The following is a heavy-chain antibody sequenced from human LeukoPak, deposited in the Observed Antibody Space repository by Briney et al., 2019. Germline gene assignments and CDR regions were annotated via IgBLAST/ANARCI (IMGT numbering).Heavy chain of an antibody. V-gene: IGHV4-39*01. CDR2: IYYSGST. J-gene: IGHJ4*02. D-gene: IGHD5-18*01. Sequence: SETLSLTCTVSSGSISSGSYYWGWIRQPPGRGLEWIGSIYYSGSTYYNPSLKSRVTIFIDTSKNQFSLKLSSVTAADTAVYYCARTAMVTYWGQGTLVTVSS. CDR3: ARTAMVTY. CDR1: SGSISSGSYY.